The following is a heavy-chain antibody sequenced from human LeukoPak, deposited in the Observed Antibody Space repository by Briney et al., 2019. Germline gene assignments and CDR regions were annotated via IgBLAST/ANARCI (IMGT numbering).Heavy chain of an antibody. D-gene: IGHD2-8*01. CDR2: IYYSGST. CDR1: ADSISSYY. Sequence: SETLSLTCTFSADSISSYYWSWIRQPPGQGLEWIGYIYYSGSTNYNPSLKSRVTISIDTSKNQFSLKLSAVTAADTAVYYCASAPNDYFFDYWGQGNLVTVSS. CDR3: ASAPNDYFFDY. J-gene: IGHJ4*02. V-gene: IGHV4-59*01.